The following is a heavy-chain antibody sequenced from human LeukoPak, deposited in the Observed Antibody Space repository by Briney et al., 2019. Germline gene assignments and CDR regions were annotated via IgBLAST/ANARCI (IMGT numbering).Heavy chain of an antibody. D-gene: IGHD4-17*01. CDR2: INPSGGST. CDR1: GYTFTSYY. CDR3: ASIFYGDYVAFDY. J-gene: IGHJ4*02. V-gene: IGHV1-46*01. Sequence: ASVTVSCKASGYTFTSYYMHWVRQAPGQGLEWMGIINPSGGSTSYAQKFQGRVTMTRDTSTSTVYMELSSLRSEDTAVYYCASIFYGDYVAFDYWGQGTLVTVSS.